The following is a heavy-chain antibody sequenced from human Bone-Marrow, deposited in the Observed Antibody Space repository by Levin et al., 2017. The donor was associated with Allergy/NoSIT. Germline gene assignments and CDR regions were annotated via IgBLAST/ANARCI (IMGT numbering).Heavy chain of an antibody. CDR3: ARDVVTATKTPSFDY. D-gene: IGHD2-21*02. Sequence: GESLKISCKASGYTFTGYYMHWVRQAPGQGLEWMGRINPNSGGTNYAQKFQGRVTMTRDTSISTAYMELSRLRSDDTAVYYCARDVVTATKTPSFDYWGQGTLVTVSS. CDR2: INPNSGGT. J-gene: IGHJ4*02. V-gene: IGHV1-2*06. CDR1: GYTFTGYY.